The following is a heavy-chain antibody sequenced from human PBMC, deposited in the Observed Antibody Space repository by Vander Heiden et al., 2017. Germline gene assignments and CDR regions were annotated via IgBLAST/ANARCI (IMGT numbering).Heavy chain of an antibody. CDR2: ISAYNGNT. CDR3: ARVGLRFLEWLTHDY. J-gene: IGHJ4*02. CDR1: GYTFTSYG. D-gene: IGHD3-3*01. Sequence: VKVSCKASGYTFTSYGISWVRQAPGQGLEWMGWISAYNGNTNYAQKLQGRVTMTTDTSTSTAYMELRSLRSDDTAVYYCARVGLRFLEWLTHDYWGQGTLVTVSS. V-gene: IGHV1-18*01.